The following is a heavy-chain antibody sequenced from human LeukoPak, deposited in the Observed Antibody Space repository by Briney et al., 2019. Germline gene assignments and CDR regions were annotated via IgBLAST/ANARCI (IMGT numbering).Heavy chain of an antibody. CDR2: INHSGST. J-gene: IGHJ5*02. D-gene: IGHD2-8*01. CDR1: GGSFSGFY. V-gene: IGHV4-34*01. Sequence: NSSETLSLTSSVYGGSFSGFYWNWIRQPPGKGLEWIGEINHSGSTHYSPSLKSRLSISVDPSKNQFSLKLSSVTAADTAVYYCARGGGYCTNNVCPPWFDPWGQGALVTVSS. CDR3: ARGGGYCTNNVCPPWFDP.